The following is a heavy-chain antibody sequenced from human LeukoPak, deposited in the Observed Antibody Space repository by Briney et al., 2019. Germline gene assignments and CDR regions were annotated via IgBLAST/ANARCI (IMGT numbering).Heavy chain of an antibody. CDR2: INPNSGDT. CDR3: VRDAGAYGY. D-gene: IGHD3-10*01. J-gene: IGHJ4*02. CDR1: GYTFTASY. Sequence: ASVKVSCKASGYTFTASYMHWVRQAPGQGLERMGWINPNSGDTDYAQKFQGRVTMTRETSISTAYMELSGLTSDDTAVYYCVRDAGAYGYWGQGTLVTVSS. V-gene: IGHV1-2*02.